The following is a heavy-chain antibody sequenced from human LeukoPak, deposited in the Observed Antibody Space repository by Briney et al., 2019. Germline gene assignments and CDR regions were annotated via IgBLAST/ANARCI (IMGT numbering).Heavy chain of an antibody. CDR2: IYYSGST. V-gene: IGHV4-59*01. CDR3: ARGGDNWFDP. D-gene: IGHD1-26*01. Sequence: DPSETLSLTCTVSGGSLSGYYWSWLRQPPGKGLEYIGYIYYSGSTNYNPSLKSRVTISVDTSKNQFSLKLTSVTAADTAVYYCARGGDNWFDPWGQGTLVTVSS. J-gene: IGHJ5*02. CDR1: GGSLSGYY.